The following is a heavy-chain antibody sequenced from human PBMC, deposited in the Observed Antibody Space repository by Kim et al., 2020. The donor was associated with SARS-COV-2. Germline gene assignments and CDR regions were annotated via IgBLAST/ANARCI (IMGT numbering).Heavy chain of an antibody. CDR2: ISSSSSYI. CDR3: ARDLIRDGSSWGPGMDV. D-gene: IGHD6-13*01. CDR1: GFTFSSYS. Sequence: GGSLRLSCAASGFTFSSYSMNWVRQAPGKGLEWVSSISSSSSYIYYADSVKGRFTISRDNAKNSLYLQMNSLRAEDTAVYYCARDLIRDGSSWGPGMDVWGQGTTVTVSS. V-gene: IGHV3-21*01. J-gene: IGHJ6*02.